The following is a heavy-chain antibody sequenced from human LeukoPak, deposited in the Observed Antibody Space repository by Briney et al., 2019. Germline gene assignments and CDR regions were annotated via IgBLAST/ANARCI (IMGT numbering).Heavy chain of an antibody. V-gene: IGHV4-4*07. Sequence: PSETLSLTCAISSDSTSSYYWAWIRQPAGKGLEWIGRIYISGSTNYHPALQSRVSISVDESKSQFSLRLRSVTAADTAVYYCARGFPISVAANDYWGQGILVTVSS. CDR2: IYISGST. CDR3: ARGFPISVAANDY. D-gene: IGHD6-19*01. CDR1: SDSTSSYY. J-gene: IGHJ4*02.